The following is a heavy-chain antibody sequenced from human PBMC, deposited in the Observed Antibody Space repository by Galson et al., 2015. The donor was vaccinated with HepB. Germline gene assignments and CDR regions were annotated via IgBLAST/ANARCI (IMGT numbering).Heavy chain of an antibody. Sequence: QSGAEVKKPGESLKISCKGSGYSFTSYWIGWVRQMPGKGLEWMGIIYPGDSDTRYSPSFQGQVTISADKSISTAYLQWSSLKASDTAMYDCARLFIARKIVVGYDAFDIWGQGTMVTVSS. V-gene: IGHV5-51*03. CDR3: ARLFIARKIVVGYDAFDI. J-gene: IGHJ3*02. CDR1: GYSFTSYW. CDR2: IYPGDSDT. D-gene: IGHD3-22*01.